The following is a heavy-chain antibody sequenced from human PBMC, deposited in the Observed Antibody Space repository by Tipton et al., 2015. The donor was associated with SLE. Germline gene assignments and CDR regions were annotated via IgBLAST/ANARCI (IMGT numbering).Heavy chain of an antibody. CDR2: IYYRGSN. CDR1: GGPISSSSYY. D-gene: IGHD1-7*01. CDR3: ARSRLALAFDI. V-gene: IGHV4-39*01. J-gene: IGHJ3*02. Sequence: TLSLTCTVSGGPISSSSYYWGWIRQPPGKGLEWIATIYYRGSNYYNPSLKSRVSISEDTSKKQFSLKLNSATAADTAVYYCARSRLALAFDIWGPGTMVTVSS.